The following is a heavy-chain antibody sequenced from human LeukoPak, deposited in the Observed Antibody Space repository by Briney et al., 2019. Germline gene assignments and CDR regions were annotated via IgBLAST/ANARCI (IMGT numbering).Heavy chain of an antibody. V-gene: IGHV1-2*02. CDR2: INPNSGGT. CDR3: ARASHRGYSGYAPSDY. J-gene: IGHJ4*02. D-gene: IGHD5-12*01. Sequence: GASVKVSCKASGYTFTGYYMHWVRQAPGQGLEWMGWINPNSGGTNYAQKFQARVTMTRDTSISTAYMELSRLRSDDTAVYYCARASHRGYSGYAPSDYWGPGTLVTVSS. CDR1: GYTFTGYY.